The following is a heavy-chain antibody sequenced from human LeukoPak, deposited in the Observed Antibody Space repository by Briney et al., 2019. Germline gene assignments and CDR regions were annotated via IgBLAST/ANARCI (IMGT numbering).Heavy chain of an antibody. V-gene: IGHV3-21*01. CDR1: GFTFSSYS. D-gene: IGHD3-22*01. CDR3: ARDYYDSSGYYSGGY. J-gene: IGHJ4*02. CDR2: ISSSSSYI. Sequence: GGSLSLSFAASGFTFSSYSMNWFRQAPGKGLEGFSSISSSSSYIYYADSVKGRFTISRDNAKNSLYLQMNSLRAEDTAVYYCARDYYDSSGYYSGGYWGQGTLVTVSS.